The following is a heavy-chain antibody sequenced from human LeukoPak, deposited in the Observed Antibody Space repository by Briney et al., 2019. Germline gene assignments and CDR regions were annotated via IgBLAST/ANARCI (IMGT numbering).Heavy chain of an antibody. J-gene: IGHJ4*02. CDR2: INHSGST. CDR1: GGSFSGYY. Sequence: SETLSLTCAVYGGSFSGYYWSWIRQPPGKGLEWIGEINHSGSTNYNPSLKSRVTISVDTSKNQFSLKLSSVTAADTAVYYCAKDEVAVPWSGYSGYVGFDYWGQGTLVTVSS. D-gene: IGHD5-12*01. V-gene: IGHV4-34*01. CDR3: AKDEVAVPWSGYSGYVGFDY.